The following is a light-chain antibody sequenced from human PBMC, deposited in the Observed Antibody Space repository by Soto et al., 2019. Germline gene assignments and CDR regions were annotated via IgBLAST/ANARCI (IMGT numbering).Light chain of an antibody. CDR1: QSVSSY. CDR3: QQRSNWPYT. J-gene: IGKJ2*01. Sequence: EIVLTQSPATLSLSPGERATLSCRASQSVSSYLAWYQQKPGQAPRLLIYDASNRATGIPARFSGSGSGTDFTLTISSLEPEDFDVYYCQQRSNWPYTFGQGTKVDI. V-gene: IGKV3-11*01. CDR2: DAS.